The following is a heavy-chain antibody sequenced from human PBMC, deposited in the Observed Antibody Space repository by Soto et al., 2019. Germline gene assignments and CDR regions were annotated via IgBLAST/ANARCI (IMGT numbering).Heavy chain of an antibody. V-gene: IGHV4-34*01. CDR1: GGSFSGYY. CDR2: INHSGST. CDR3: ARGNYSYMDV. J-gene: IGHJ6*03. Sequence: ASETLSLTCAVYGGSFSGYYWSWIRQPPGKGLEWIGEINHSGSTNYNPSLKSRVTISVDTSKNQFSLKLSSVTAADTAVYYCARGNYSYMDVWGKGTTVTVSS.